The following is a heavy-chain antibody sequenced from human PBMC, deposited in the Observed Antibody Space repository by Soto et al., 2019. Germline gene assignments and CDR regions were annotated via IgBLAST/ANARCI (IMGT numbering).Heavy chain of an antibody. CDR3: AKARGSSTPAPGGY. V-gene: IGHV3-23*01. J-gene: IGHJ4*02. CDR2: ISGSGGST. D-gene: IGHD2-2*01. CDR1: GFTFSSYA. Sequence: GSLRLSCAASGFTFSSYAMSWVRQAPGKGLEWVSAISGSGGSTYYADSVKGRFTISRNNSKNTLYLQMNSLRAEDTAVYYCAKARGSSTPAPGGYWGQGTLVTVSS.